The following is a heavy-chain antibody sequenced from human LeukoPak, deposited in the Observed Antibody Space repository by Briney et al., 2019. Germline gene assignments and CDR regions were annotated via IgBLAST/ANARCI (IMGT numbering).Heavy chain of an antibody. CDR2: IGGGGEST. D-gene: IGHD1-26*01. CDR1: GFTFSSYA. Sequence: GGSLRLSCAASGFTFSSYAMSWVRQAPGKGLEWVSTIGGGGESTYYADSVKGRFTISRDNSKDTVYLQMNSLRAEGTAVYYCAKVLSGSQDYWGQGTLVTVFS. CDR3: AKVLSGSQDY. J-gene: IGHJ4*02. V-gene: IGHV3-23*01.